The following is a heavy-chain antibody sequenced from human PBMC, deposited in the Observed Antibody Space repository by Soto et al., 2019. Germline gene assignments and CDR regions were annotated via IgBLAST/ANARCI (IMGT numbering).Heavy chain of an antibody. J-gene: IGHJ4*02. CDR3: ASSSGNNYGVGTNCDFDY. V-gene: IGHV1-69*06. Sequence: QVQLVQSGAEVKKPGSSVKVSCKTSGGTFSTYSIVWVRQAPGEGLEWMGGIIPIFGTANYAQKFQDRVTITADKSTNTVFMELSSLKSEDTAMYYCASSSGNNYGVGTNCDFDYWCQGTLVTVSS. CDR2: IIPIFGTA. CDR1: GGTFSTYS. D-gene: IGHD1-26*01.